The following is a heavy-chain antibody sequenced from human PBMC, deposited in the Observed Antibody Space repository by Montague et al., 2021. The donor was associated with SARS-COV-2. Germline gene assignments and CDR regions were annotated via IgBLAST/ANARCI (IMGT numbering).Heavy chain of an antibody. V-gene: IGHV2-5*02. D-gene: IGHD3-22*01. CDR1: VLTQHYWSG. J-gene: IGHJ4*02. Sequence: PALVKPHTDPHADLHLLWVLTQHYWSGCGWIRQPPGKALEWLALIYWDDDKRYSPSLKSRLTITKDTSKNQVVLTMTNMDPVDTATYYCAHRIARHYDTSAYLWCPFDFWGQGTLVTVSS. CDR2: IYWDDDK. CDR3: AHRIARHYDTSAYLWCPFDF.